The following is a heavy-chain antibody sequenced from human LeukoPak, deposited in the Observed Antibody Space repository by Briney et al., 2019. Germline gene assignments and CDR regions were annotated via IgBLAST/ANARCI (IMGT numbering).Heavy chain of an antibody. Sequence: PSETLSLTCAVYGGSFSGYYWSWIRQPPGKGLEWIGYIYYSGSTNYNPSLKSRVTISVDTSKNQFSLKLSSVTAADTAVYYCACVGSSARWFDPWGQGTLVTVSS. CDR1: GGSFSGYY. CDR3: ACVGSSARWFDP. D-gene: IGHD3-10*01. V-gene: IGHV4-59*01. CDR2: IYYSGST. J-gene: IGHJ5*02.